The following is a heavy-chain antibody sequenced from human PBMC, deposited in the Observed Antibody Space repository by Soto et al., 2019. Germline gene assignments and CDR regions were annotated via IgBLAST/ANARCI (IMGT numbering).Heavy chain of an antibody. D-gene: IGHD3-22*01. CDR2: ISGGGINT. V-gene: IGHV3-23*01. CDR3: ARDRYYDPLRFFDL. J-gene: IGHJ2*01. Sequence: EVQLMESEGGLVQPGKSLRLSCEASGFTFNYYAMSWVRQAPGKGLEWVSAISGGGINTYYANSVKGRFTISRDNSKNTPYLQMNSRRAEDTALYYCARDRYYDPLRFFDLWGRGTLVTVSS. CDR1: GFTFNYYA.